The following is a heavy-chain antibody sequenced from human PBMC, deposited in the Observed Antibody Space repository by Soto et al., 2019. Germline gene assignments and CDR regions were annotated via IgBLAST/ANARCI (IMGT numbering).Heavy chain of an antibody. J-gene: IGHJ6*04. Sequence: EEPLVESGGGLVQPGGSLRLSCGASRLTFSGYWMSWVRQAPGKGLEWVANIKHDGSDEHYVDSVKGRFTISRDDAKNSVYLQMTSLRADDTAVYHCVRDWDVLGKGTTVTVSS. CDR1: RLTFSGYW. V-gene: IGHV3-7*01. CDR3: VRDWDV. CDR2: IKHDGSDE.